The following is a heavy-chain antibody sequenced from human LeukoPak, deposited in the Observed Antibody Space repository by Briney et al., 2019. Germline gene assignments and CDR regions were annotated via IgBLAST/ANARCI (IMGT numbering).Heavy chain of an antibody. J-gene: IGHJ4*02. CDR3: ARGPNYDYVWGSYRYYDY. V-gene: IGHV3-30-3*01. Sequence: PGGSLRLSCAAPGFTITTHWMTWVRQAPEKGLEWVAVISYDGSNKYYADSVKGRFTISRDNSKNTLYLQMNSLRAEDTAVYYCARGPNYDYVWGSYRYYDYWGQGTLVTVSS. CDR2: ISYDGSNK. D-gene: IGHD3-16*02. CDR1: GFTITTHW.